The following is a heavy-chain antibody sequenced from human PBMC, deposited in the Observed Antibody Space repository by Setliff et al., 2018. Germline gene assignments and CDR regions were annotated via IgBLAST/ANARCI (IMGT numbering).Heavy chain of an antibody. CDR2: INHSGST. J-gene: IGHJ4*02. CDR3: ARGPNSNDWYVNY. V-gene: IGHV4-34*01. CDR1: GGSFSGYY. D-gene: IGHD6-19*01. Sequence: SETLSLTCAVYGGSFSGYYWSWIRQPPGKGLEWIGEINHSGSTNYNPSLKTRVTISVDTSKNQLSLKLTSVTAADTAVYYCARGPNSNDWYVNYWGQGTPVTVSS.